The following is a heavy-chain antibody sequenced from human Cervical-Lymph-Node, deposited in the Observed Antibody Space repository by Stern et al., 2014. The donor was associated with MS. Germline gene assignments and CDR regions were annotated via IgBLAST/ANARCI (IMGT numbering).Heavy chain of an antibody. J-gene: IGHJ4*02. CDR3: ARDEGADY. V-gene: IGHV1-46*01. CDR1: GYSFTSYF. CDR2: INPSAGNT. Sequence: QVQLLQSGAEMKKPGASVKVSCMASGYSFTSYFIIWVRQAPGQGLEWMGIINPSAGNTNYAQKFQGRVVMTSDTSTGTVYLELSSLRSEDTAVYYCARDEGADYWGQGTLVTVSS.